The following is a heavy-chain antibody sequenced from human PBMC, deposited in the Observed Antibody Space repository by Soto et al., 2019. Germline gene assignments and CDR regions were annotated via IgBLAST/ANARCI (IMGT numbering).Heavy chain of an antibody. Sequence: QVQLQESGPGLVKPSQTLSLTCTVSGGSISNGDYYWSWIREAPGKGLEWIGYIYYSGSTYYNPSLKSRVTISVDPSKNQFSLKLSSVTAADTAVYYCARGLRDTAMVNWFDPWGQGTLVTVSS. CDR3: ARGLRDTAMVNWFDP. V-gene: IGHV4-30-4*01. D-gene: IGHD5-18*01. CDR2: IYYSGST. J-gene: IGHJ5*02. CDR1: GGSISNGDYY.